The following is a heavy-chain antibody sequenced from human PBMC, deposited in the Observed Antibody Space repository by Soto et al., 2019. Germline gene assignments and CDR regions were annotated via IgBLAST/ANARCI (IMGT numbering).Heavy chain of an antibody. D-gene: IGHD3-10*01. CDR3: ARFDRRAGPMDHWYFDL. J-gene: IGHJ2*01. V-gene: IGHV4-59*08. CDR2: VYYSGNT. CDR1: GGSINSYY. Sequence: QVQLEESGPGLVKPSETLSLTCTVSGGSINSYYWSWIRQPPEKGLEWIGYVYYSGNTNYNPSLKRRVTVSVETSKNLFSLELSPVTAADTAVYYCARFDRRAGPMDHWYFDLWGRGTLVTVSS.